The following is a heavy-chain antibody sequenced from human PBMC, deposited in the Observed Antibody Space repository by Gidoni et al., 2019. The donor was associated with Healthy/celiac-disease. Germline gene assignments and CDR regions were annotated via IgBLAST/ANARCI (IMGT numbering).Heavy chain of an antibody. J-gene: IGHJ5*02. V-gene: IGHV4-31*03. CDR3: ARTTGDYYDSVSWFDP. D-gene: IGHD3-22*01. Sequence: QVQLQESGPGLVKPSQTLSLTCTVSGGSISSGGYYWSWIRQHPGKGLEWIGYIYYSGSTYYNPSLKSRVTISVDTSKNQFSLKLSSVAAADTAVYYCARTTGDYYDSVSWFDPWGQGTLVTVSS. CDR1: GGSISSGGYY. CDR2: IYYSGST.